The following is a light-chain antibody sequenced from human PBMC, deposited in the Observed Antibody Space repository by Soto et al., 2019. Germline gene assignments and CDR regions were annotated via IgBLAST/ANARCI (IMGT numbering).Light chain of an antibody. Sequence: EVVMTQSPATLSLSVGDRATLSCRASQIFSSSYSAWYQQKPGQAPRLLFYAASTGATHVPARFSGSGSGTDFTLTISRLQPEDSAVYFCQQFSNSPSTFGQGTKLEIK. V-gene: IGKV3-20*01. J-gene: IGKJ2*01. CDR1: QIFSSSY. CDR2: AAS. CDR3: QQFSNSPST.